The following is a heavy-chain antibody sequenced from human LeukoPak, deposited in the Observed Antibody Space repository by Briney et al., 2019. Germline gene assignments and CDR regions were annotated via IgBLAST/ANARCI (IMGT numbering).Heavy chain of an antibody. Sequence: GGSLRLSCAASGFTFSSYSMNWVRQAPGKGLEWVSYISSSGSTIYYADSVKGRFTISRDNAKNSLYLQMNSLRAEDTAVYYCARACSGGSCYTGYYYGMDVWGKGTTVTVSS. D-gene: IGHD2-15*01. CDR2: ISSSGSTI. CDR3: ARACSGGSCYTGYYYGMDV. V-gene: IGHV3-48*04. J-gene: IGHJ6*04. CDR1: GFTFSSYS.